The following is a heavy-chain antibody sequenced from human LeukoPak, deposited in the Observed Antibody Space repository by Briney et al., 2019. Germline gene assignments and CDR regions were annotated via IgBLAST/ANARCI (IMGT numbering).Heavy chain of an antibody. CDR1: GYSISSGYY. J-gene: IGHJ4*02. Sequence: SETLSLTCAVSGYSISSGYYWGWIRQPPGKGLEWIGSTYHSGSTYYNPSLKSRVTISVDTSKNQFSLKLSSVTAADTAVHYCARGVDTAMVSLGYWGQGTLVTVSS. CDR3: ARGVDTAMVSLGY. D-gene: IGHD5-18*01. V-gene: IGHV4-38-2*01. CDR2: TYHSGST.